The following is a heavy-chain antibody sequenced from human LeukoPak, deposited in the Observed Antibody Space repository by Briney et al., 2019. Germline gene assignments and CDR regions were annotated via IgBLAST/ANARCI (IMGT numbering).Heavy chain of an antibody. CDR1: GFNFDSYW. J-gene: IGHJ6*03. V-gene: IGHV3-74*01. CDR3: VRDRLTYYFGSGSYHNFYYNYYMDV. CDR2: ISPDGSGR. D-gene: IGHD3-10*01. Sequence: GGSLRLSCAASGFNFDSYWMHWVRQSPGKGLVWVSRISPDGSGRDYDDSVTGRFTISRDNAKDSLYLQMNSLRAEDTAVYYCVRDRLTYYFGSGSYHNFYYNYYMDVWGKGTTVTISS.